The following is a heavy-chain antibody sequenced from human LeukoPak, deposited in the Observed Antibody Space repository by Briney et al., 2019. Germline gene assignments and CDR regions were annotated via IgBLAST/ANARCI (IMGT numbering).Heavy chain of an antibody. CDR2: IYYSGST. J-gene: IGHJ3*02. CDR1: GGSVSSYY. V-gene: IGHV4-59*02. CDR3: ARGGSIVGTTPHDTFDI. D-gene: IGHD1-26*01. Sequence: SETLSLTCTVSGGSVSSYYWSWIRQPPGKGLDWSAYIYYSGSTNYNPSLKSRVTISVDTSENQLSLKLNSVTAADTAVYYCARGGSIVGTTPHDTFDIWGQGTMVTVSS.